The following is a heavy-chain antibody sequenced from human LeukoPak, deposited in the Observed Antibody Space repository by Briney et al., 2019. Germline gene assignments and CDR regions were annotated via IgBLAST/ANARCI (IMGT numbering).Heavy chain of an antibody. J-gene: IGHJ5*02. D-gene: IGHD3-10*01. V-gene: IGHV3-9*01. CDR2: ISWNSGSI. CDR3: AKENIGKGFGTCWFDP. CDR1: GFTFSSYA. Sequence: GGSLRLSCAASGFTFSSYAMHWVRQAPGRGLEWVSGISWNSGSIGYADSVKGRFTISRDNAKNSLYLQMNSLRAEDTALYYCAKENIGKGFGTCWFDPWGQGALVTVSS.